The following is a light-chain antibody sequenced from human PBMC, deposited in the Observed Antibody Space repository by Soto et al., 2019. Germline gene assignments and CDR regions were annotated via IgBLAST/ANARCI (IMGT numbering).Light chain of an antibody. Sequence: PPTPSLSPGERATLSCRASQSVSSYLAWYPQKPGQAPRLLIYDASNRATGVPARFSGSGSGTDFTLTISSLEPEDFAVYYCQQRSNWPITFGQGTRLEIK. CDR2: DAS. V-gene: IGKV3-11*01. CDR1: QSVSSY. J-gene: IGKJ5*01. CDR3: QQRSNWPIT.